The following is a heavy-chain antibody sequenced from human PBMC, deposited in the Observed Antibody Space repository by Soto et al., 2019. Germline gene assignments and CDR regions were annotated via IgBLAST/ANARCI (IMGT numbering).Heavy chain of an antibody. J-gene: IGHJ5*02. Sequence: ASVKVSCKASGGTFSSYAISWVRQAPGQGLEWMGGIIPIFGTANYAQKFQGRVTITADESTSTAYMELSSLRSEDTAVYYCAREAGRFVEWLTVLNWFDPWGQGTLVTVSS. CDR3: AREAGRFVEWLTVLNWFDP. CDR2: IIPIFGTA. CDR1: GGTFSSYA. D-gene: IGHD3-3*01. V-gene: IGHV1-69*13.